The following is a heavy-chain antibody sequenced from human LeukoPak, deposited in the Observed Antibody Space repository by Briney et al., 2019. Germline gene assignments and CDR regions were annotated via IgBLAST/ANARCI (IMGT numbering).Heavy chain of an antibody. Sequence: ASVKVSCKASGYTFTSYYMHWVRQAPGQGLEWMGIINPSGGSTGYAQKFQGRVTMTRDTSTSTVYMELSSLRSEDTAVYYCARDGYSSGWYLNWFDPWGQGTLVTVSS. J-gene: IGHJ5*02. D-gene: IGHD6-19*01. V-gene: IGHV1-46*01. CDR3: ARDGYSSGWYLNWFDP. CDR1: GYTFTSYY. CDR2: INPSGGST.